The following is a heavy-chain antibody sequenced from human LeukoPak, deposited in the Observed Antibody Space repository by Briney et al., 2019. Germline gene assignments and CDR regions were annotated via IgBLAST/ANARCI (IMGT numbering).Heavy chain of an antibody. CDR2: ISYDGSNK. CDR3: AQSYWGFAPLKENNWFDP. D-gene: IGHD3-16*01. V-gene: IGHV3-30*04. Sequence: GRSLRLSCAASGFTFSSYAMHWVRQAPGKGLEWVAVISYDGSNKYYADSVKGRFTISRDNSKNTLYLQMNSLRAEDTAVYYCAQSYWGFAPLKENNWFDPWGQGTLVTVSS. J-gene: IGHJ5*02. CDR1: GFTFSSYA.